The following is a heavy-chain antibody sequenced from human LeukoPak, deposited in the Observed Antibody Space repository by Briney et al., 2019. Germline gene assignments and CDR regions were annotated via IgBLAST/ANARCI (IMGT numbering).Heavy chain of an antibody. D-gene: IGHD4-17*01. CDR1: GGSISSSSYY. CDR3: ARSTGDYELKTFVAFDI. CDR2: IYYSGST. V-gene: IGHV4-39*07. Sequence: SETLSLTCTVSGGSISSSSYYWGWIRQPPGKGLEWIGSIYYSGSTYYNPSLKSRVTISVDTSKNQFSLKLSSVTAADTAVYYCARSTGDYELKTFVAFDIWGQGTMVTVSS. J-gene: IGHJ3*02.